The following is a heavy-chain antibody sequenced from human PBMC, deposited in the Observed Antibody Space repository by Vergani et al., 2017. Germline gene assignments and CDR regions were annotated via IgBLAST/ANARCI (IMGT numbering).Heavy chain of an antibody. CDR2: VFHSGSA. J-gene: IGHJ5*02. CDR3: ARKSKNYYDSSGYYTGWFDP. D-gene: IGHD3-22*01. V-gene: IGHV4-38-2*02. Sequence: QVQLQESGPGLVKPSETLSLTCSVSGYSISRGYYWGWIRQPPGKGLEWIATVFHSGSAYYNPSLRRRVTISVETSKNQFSLRLTTLTAADTAVYYCARKSKNYYDSSGYYTGWFDPWGQGTLVTVSS. CDR1: GYSISRGYY.